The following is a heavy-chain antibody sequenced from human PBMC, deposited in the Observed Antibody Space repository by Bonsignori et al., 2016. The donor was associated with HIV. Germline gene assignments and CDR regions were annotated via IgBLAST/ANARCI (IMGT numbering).Heavy chain of an antibody. J-gene: IGHJ4*02. D-gene: IGHD3-3*01. CDR2: IRYDGSNK. CDR3: AKEKGDFWSGYYFDY. Sequence: WIRQPPGKGLEWVAFIRYDGSNKYYADSVKGRFTISRDNSKNTLYLQMNSLRAEDTAVYYCAKEKGDFWSGYYFDYWGQGTLVTVSS. V-gene: IGHV3-30*02.